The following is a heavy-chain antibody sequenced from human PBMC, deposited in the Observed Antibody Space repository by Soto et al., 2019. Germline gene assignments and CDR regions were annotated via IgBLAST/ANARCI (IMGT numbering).Heavy chain of an antibody. CDR3: ARGGPALTIFGVVIIEDYYYYGMDV. D-gene: IGHD3-3*01. V-gene: IGHV4-34*01. CDR2: INHSGST. CDR1: GGSFSGYY. Sequence: SETLSLTCAVYGGSFSGYYWSWIRQPPGKGLEWIGEINHSGSTNYNPSLKSRVTISVDTSKNQFSLKLSSVTAADTAVYHCARGGPALTIFGVVIIEDYYYYGMDVWGQGTTVTVSS. J-gene: IGHJ6*02.